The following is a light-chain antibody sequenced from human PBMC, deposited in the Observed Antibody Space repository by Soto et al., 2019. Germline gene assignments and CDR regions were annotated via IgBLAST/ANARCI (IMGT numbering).Light chain of an antibody. CDR3: QQYGCSLP. CDR1: QSVSSTF. J-gene: IGKJ4*01. CDR2: GAS. Sequence: EIVLTQSPGTLSLSPGERATLSCRASQSVSSTFLAWYQQNPGQAPRLLTYGASSRATGIQNRFSGSGSGTDSTLAISTLVPEDVAVYYCQQYGCSLPFGGGSKVDIK. V-gene: IGKV3-20*01.